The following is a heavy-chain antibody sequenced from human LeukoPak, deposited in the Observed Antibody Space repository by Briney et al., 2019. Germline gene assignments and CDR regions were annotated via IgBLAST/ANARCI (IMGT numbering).Heavy chain of an antibody. V-gene: IGHV4-61*02. CDR1: GGSISSGDYY. CDR3: ARQYSDILTGYHRGELYWYFDL. CDR2: IYSSGST. D-gene: IGHD3-9*01. Sequence: PSQTLSLTCTVSGGSISSGDYYWSWIRQPAGKGLEWIGRIYSSGSTNYNPSLKSRVTISLDTSKNQFSLKLSSVTAADTAVYYCARQYSDILTGYHRGELYWYFDLWGRGTLVTVSS. J-gene: IGHJ2*01.